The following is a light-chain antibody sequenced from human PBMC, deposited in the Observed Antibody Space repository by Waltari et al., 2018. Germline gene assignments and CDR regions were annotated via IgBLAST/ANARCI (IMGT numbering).Light chain of an antibody. J-gene: IGLJ1*01. Sequence: SYVLTQPPSVSVAPRETARITCGGNNIESKSGQLYRQRPGQAPVVVISYDNDRAAGIPERFSGSNSGNTATLTSSRVEAGDEADYYCQVWDANTDPGVFGTGTEVTVL. CDR2: YDN. CDR1: NIESKS. V-gene: IGLV3-21*01. CDR3: QVWDANTDPGV.